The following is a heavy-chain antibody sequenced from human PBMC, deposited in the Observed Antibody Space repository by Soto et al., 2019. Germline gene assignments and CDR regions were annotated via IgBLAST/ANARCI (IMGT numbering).Heavy chain of an antibody. CDR2: INPNSGGT. CDR1: GYTFTSYY. Sequence: ASVKVSCKASGYTFTSYYMHWVRQAPGQGLEWMGWINPNSGGTNYAQKFQGRVTITTDESTSTAYMELSRLRSEDTAVYYCARLILYYYDSSGYYPDYWGQGTLVTVSS. V-gene: IGHV1-2*02. D-gene: IGHD3-22*01. J-gene: IGHJ4*02. CDR3: ARLILYYYDSSGYYPDY.